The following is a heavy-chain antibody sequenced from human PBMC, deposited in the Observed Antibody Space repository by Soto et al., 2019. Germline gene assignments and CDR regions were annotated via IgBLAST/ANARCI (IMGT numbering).Heavy chain of an antibody. Sequence: EVQLVESGGGLVQPGGSLRLSCAASGFAFSSFEMTWVRQAPGKGLEWVSYISSIGSTIYYADSVKGRFTISRDNAKNALYLQMNSLSAEDTAVYYCASQPAVWPFNWFDPWGQGTLVTVSS. V-gene: IGHV3-48*03. J-gene: IGHJ5*02. CDR1: GFAFSSFE. D-gene: IGHD2-8*01. CDR3: ASQPAVWPFNWFDP. CDR2: ISSIGSTI.